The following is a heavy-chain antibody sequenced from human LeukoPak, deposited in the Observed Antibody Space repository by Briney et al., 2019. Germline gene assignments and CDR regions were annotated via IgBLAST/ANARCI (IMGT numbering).Heavy chain of an antibody. CDR3: ARNLGDFWSGYTSFDL. J-gene: IGHJ5*02. Sequence: GESLKISFRASGYPFTGYYMHRVRPAPGQGPGWMGWINPNSGGTNYAQKFQGRVTMTRDTSISTAYMELSRLRSDDTAVYYCARNLGDFWSGYTSFDLWGQGTLVTVSS. D-gene: IGHD3-3*01. CDR2: INPNSGGT. V-gene: IGHV1-2*02. CDR1: GYPFTGYY.